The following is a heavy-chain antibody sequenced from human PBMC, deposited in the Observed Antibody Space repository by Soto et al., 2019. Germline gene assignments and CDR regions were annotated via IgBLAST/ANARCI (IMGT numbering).Heavy chain of an antibody. V-gene: IGHV3-23*01. CDR2: ISGSGGST. D-gene: IGHD3-3*01. CDR1: GFTFSSYA. Sequence: EVQLLESGGGLVQPGGSLRLSCAASGFTFSSYAMSWVRQAPGKGLEWVSAISGSGGSTYYADSVKGRFIISRDNSKNTLYLQMNSLRAEDTAVYYCAKPPYYDFWSEPFGYWGQGTLVTVSS. J-gene: IGHJ4*02. CDR3: AKPPYYDFWSEPFGY.